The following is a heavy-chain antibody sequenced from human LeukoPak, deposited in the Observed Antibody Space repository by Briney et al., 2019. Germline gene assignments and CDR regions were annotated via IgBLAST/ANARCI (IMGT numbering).Heavy chain of an antibody. CDR1: GGSFSDYY. J-gene: IGHJ6*03. CDR3: ATLYGHDNSGNQGYMDV. CDR2: INHSGST. D-gene: IGHD3-22*01. V-gene: IGHV4-34*01. Sequence: PSETLSLTCAVYGGSFSDYYWSWIRQPPGKGLEWIGEINHSGSTNYNPSFKSRVTISVDTSKNQFSLKLRSVTGPDTAVYYCATLYGHDNSGNQGYMDVWGKGTTVTVSS.